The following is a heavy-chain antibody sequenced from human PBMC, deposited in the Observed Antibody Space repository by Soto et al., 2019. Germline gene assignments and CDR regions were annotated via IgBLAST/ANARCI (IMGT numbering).Heavy chain of an antibody. V-gene: IGHV1-2*04. Sequence: ASVQVSCKASGYTFTGYYMPWVRQAPVQGLGWMGWINPNSGGTNYAQKFQGWVTMTRDTSISTAYLELSRLRSDDTAVYYCARGGYDWWRGPIYDYYGMDVWGRGTTVRVSS. D-gene: IGHD3-16*01. CDR3: ARGGYDWWRGPIYDYYGMDV. CDR2: INPNSGGT. CDR1: GYTFTGYY. J-gene: IGHJ6*02.